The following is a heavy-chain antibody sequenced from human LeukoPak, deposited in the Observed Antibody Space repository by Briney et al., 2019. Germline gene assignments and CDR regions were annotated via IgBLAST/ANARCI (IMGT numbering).Heavy chain of an antibody. V-gene: IGHV3-48*02. CDR2: IISSSSTI. CDR1: GFTFSSYS. D-gene: IGHD3-22*01. J-gene: IGHJ4*01. Sequence: PGGSLRLSCAVSGFTFSSYSMNWVRQAPGKGLEWVSYIISSSSTIEYADSVKGRFTISRDNAKNSLYLQMNSLRDEDTAVYYCAKDRLGALYYYDSSGYYRFDYWGQGTLVTVSS. CDR3: AKDRLGALYYYDSSGYYRFDY.